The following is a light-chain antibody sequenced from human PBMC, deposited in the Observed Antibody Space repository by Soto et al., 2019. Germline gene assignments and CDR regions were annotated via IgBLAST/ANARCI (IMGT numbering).Light chain of an antibody. CDR3: SSYTSGSPPFYV. J-gene: IGLJ1*01. CDR2: DVS. Sequence: QSVLTQPASVSGSPGQSITISCTGTSSDVGGYNYVSWYQQHPGKAPKLMIYDVSNRPSGVSNRFSGSKSGNTASLTISGLQAEDEAYYYWSSYTSGSPPFYVFGPGTKVTV. CDR1: SSDVGGYNY. V-gene: IGLV2-14*01.